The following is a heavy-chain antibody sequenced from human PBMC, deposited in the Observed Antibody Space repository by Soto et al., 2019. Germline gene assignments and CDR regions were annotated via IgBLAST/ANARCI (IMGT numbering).Heavy chain of an antibody. J-gene: IGHJ3*02. D-gene: IGHD2-15*01. V-gene: IGHV3-13*01. Sequence: HPGGSLRLSCAASGFTFSSYDMHWVRQATGKGLEWVSAIGTAGDTYYPGSVKGRFTISRENAKNSLYLQMNSLRAGDTAVYYCARKLLHDAFDIWGQGTMVTVSS. CDR2: IGTAGDT. CDR3: ARKLLHDAFDI. CDR1: GFTFSSYD.